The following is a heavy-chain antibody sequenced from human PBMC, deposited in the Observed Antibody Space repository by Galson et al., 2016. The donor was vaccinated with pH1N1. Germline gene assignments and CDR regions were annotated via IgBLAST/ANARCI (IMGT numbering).Heavy chain of an antibody. V-gene: IGHV3-7*01. CDR2: INQDGSVN. CDR3: ARAIAQGDSY. D-gene: IGHD2-21*01. CDR1: GFSLSSFW. J-gene: IGHJ4*02. Sequence: SLRLSCAASGFSLSSFWMTWVRQAPGKGLEWVANINQDGSVNYYVDSVKGRFTISRDSAKNSLYLQMDSLRAEDTAIYYCARAIAQGDSYWGQGTLVTVSS.